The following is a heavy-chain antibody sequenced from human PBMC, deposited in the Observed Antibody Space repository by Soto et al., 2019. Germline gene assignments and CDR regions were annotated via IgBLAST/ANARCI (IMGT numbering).Heavy chain of an antibody. CDR3: AGDQGRDYGSIH. CDR2: IYYSGST. V-gene: IGHV4-30-4*01. J-gene: IGHJ4*02. Sequence: SETLSLTCTVSGGSISSGDYYWSWIRQPPGKGLEWIGYIYYSGSTYYNPSLKSRVTISVDTSKNQFSLKLSSVTAADTAVYYCAGDQGRDYGSIHWGQGTLVTVSS. D-gene: IGHD4-17*01. CDR1: GGSISSGDYY.